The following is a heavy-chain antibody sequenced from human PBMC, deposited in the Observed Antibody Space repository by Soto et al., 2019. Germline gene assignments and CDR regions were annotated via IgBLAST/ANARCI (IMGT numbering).Heavy chain of an antibody. CDR1: GFSFSSYG. CDR2: ISYDVTNN. D-gene: IGHD6-19*01. CDR3: AKDLRIAVAGTDYFDS. Sequence: QVQLVESGGGVVQPGRSLRLSCAASGFSFSSYGMHWVRQAPGKGLEWVAVISYDVTNNYYADSVKGRFTISRDNSKNTLYLQMNSLRAEDTAVYYCAKDLRIAVAGTDYFDSWGQGTLVTFSS. V-gene: IGHV3-30*18. J-gene: IGHJ4*02.